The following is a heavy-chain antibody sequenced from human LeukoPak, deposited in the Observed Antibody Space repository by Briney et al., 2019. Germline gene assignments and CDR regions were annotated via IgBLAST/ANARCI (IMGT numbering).Heavy chain of an antibody. Sequence: GGSLRLSCAASGFSFSSHWMSWVRQAPGKGLEWVANINQVGSQKYYVDSVKGRFSISRDNAENSLYLQMNSLRAEDTAVYYRARSNREFASGTGDYWGQGTLVTVSS. J-gene: IGHJ4*02. V-gene: IGHV3-7*05. CDR2: INQVGSQK. D-gene: IGHD1-14*01. CDR3: ARSNREFASGTGDY. CDR1: GFSFSSHW.